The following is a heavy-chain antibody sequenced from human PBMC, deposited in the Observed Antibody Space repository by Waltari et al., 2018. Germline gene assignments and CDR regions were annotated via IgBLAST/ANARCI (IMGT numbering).Heavy chain of an antibody. V-gene: IGHV4-59*01. Sequence: QVQLQESGPGLVKPSETLSLTCTVSGGSISSYYWSWIRQPPGKGLEWIGYIYYSGNTNYNPSLKSRVTISVDTSKNQFSLKLSSVTAADTAVYYCARDQWELLQFDYWGQGTLVTVSS. J-gene: IGHJ4*02. D-gene: IGHD1-26*01. CDR3: ARDQWELLQFDY. CDR1: GGSISSYY. CDR2: IYYSGNT.